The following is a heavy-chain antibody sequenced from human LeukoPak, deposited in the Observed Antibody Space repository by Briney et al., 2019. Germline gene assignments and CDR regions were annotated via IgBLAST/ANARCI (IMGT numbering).Heavy chain of an antibody. CDR3: ARGLSNGYSSSSCDY. J-gene: IGHJ4*02. Sequence: SETLSLTCTVSGGSISGYYWSWIRQPPGKGLEWIGEINHSGSTNYNPSLKSRVTISVDTSKNQFSLKLSSVTAADTAVYYCARGLSNGYSSSSCDYWGQGTLVTVSS. D-gene: IGHD6-6*01. CDR2: INHSGST. V-gene: IGHV4-34*01. CDR1: GGSISGYY.